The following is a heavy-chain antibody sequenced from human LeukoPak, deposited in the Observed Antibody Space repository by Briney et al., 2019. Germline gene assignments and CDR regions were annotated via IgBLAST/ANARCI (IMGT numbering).Heavy chain of an antibody. CDR1: GFTFTIFG. Sequence: GGSLRLSCATSGFTFTIFGINWVRQAPGKGPEWVSYIDARSGITYYADSVQGRFTISRDNAKESVFLQMNGLRVDDTAVYYCARTYDFGRGPPGDAFDNWGQGTPVIVSS. CDR3: ARTYDFGRGPPGDAFDN. CDR2: IDARSGIT. V-gene: IGHV3-48*01. J-gene: IGHJ3*02. D-gene: IGHD3-3*01.